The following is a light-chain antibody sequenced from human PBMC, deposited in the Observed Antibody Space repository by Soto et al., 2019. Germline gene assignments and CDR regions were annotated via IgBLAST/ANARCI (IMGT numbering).Light chain of an antibody. J-gene: IGLJ1*01. V-gene: IGLV2-14*01. Sequence: QSVLTQPASVSGSPGQSITISCTGSSSDVGTYNYVSWFHQHPGKAPKLMIYEVSNRPSGVSNRCSCSKSGSTAALTISGLQAEDEADYYCSSYTSTNTLVFGTGTKLTVL. CDR2: EVS. CDR1: SSDVGTYNY. CDR3: SSYTSTNTLV.